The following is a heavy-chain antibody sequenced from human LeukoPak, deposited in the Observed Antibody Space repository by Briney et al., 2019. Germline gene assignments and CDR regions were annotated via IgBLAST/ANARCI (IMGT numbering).Heavy chain of an antibody. J-gene: IGHJ4*02. CDR2: IKNDGKIT. CDR1: EFTFNSYW. Sequence: GGSLRLSCAASEFTFNSYWMHWVRQAPGKGLVWVSRIKNDGKITTYADSVKGRFTISRDNAKNSLYLQMNSLRAEDTALYYCASHSDGEGGMPFDYWGQGTLVTVSS. CDR3: ASHSDGEGGMPFDY. D-gene: IGHD2-15*01. V-gene: IGHV3-74*01.